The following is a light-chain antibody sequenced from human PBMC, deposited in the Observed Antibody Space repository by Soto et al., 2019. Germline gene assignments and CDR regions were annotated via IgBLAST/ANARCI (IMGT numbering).Light chain of an antibody. CDR1: QGISNL. J-gene: IGKJ4*01. CDR3: QQANSFPLT. Sequence: DIQMTQSPSSVCASVGDRVSITCRASQGISNLLAWYQQKPGRAPKLLIYTGSSLQSGVPSRFSGTGSGTDFTLTISSLQPDDVATYYCQQANSFPLTFGGGTKVEIK. V-gene: IGKV1-12*01. CDR2: TGS.